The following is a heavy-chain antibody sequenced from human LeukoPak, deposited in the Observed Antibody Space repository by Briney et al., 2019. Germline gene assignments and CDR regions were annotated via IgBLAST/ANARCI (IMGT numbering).Heavy chain of an antibody. V-gene: IGHV1-2*02. CDR1: GYTFTGYY. Sequence: AASVKVSCKAPGYTFTGYYMHWVRQAPGQGLEWMGWINPNSGGTNYAQKFQGRVTMTRDTSISTAYMELSRLRSDDTAVYYCARGAGGGTSFMDVWGQGTTVTVSS. J-gene: IGHJ6*02. CDR3: ARGAGGGTSFMDV. D-gene: IGHD2-2*01. CDR2: INPNSGGT.